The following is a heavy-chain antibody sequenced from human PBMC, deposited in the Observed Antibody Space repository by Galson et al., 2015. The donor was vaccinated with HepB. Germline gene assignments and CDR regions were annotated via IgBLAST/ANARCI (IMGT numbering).Heavy chain of an antibody. CDR3: AREYMVRGVIDY. CDR1: GFTFSSYW. V-gene: IGHV3-74*01. J-gene: IGHJ4*02. D-gene: IGHD3-10*01. Sequence: LRLSCAASGFTFSSYWMHWVRQAPGKGLVWVSRINSDGSSTSYADSVKGRFTISRDNAKNTLYLQMNSLRAEDTAVYYCAREYMVRGVIDYWGQGTLVTVSS. CDR2: INSDGSST.